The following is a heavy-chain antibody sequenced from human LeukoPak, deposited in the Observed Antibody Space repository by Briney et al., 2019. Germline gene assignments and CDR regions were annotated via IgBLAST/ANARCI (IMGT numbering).Heavy chain of an antibody. CDR1: GGSISSSSYY. Sequence: SETLSLTCTVSGGSISSSSYYWVWIRQPPGKGLEWIGSSYYSGSTYYNPSLKSRVSISVDTSKNQFSLKLSSVTAADTAVYYCARAGRVCTNGVCYTRWFDPWGQGTLVTVSS. J-gene: IGHJ5*02. D-gene: IGHD2-8*01. CDR3: ARAGRVCTNGVCYTRWFDP. CDR2: SYYSGST. V-gene: IGHV4-39*07.